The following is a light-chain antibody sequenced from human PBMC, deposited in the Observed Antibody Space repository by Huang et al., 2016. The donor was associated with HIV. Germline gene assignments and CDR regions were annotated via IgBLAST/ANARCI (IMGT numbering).Light chain of an antibody. CDR2: GAS. V-gene: IGKV3-20*01. CDR1: QSVGSSY. CDR3: QQYGSSLWT. Sequence: EIVLTQSPGTLSLSPGERATPSCSTSQSVGSSYLAWYQQKPGQAPRLLIYGASSRATGIPDRFSGSGSGTDFTLTISRLEPEDFAVYYCQQYGSSLWTFGQGTKVEIK. J-gene: IGKJ1*01.